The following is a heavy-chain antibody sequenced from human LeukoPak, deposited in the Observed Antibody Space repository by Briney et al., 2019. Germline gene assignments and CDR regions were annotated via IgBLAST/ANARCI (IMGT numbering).Heavy chain of an antibody. J-gene: IGHJ4*02. CDR3: ARVAGGYSGSGTYSRFDY. CDR1: GGSISSSSYY. CDR2: IYYSGST. V-gene: IGHV4-39*01. Sequence: SETLSLTCTVSGGSISSSSYYWGWIRQPPGKGLEWIGSIYYSGSTYYNPSLKSRVTIYVDTSKNQFSLNLSSVTAADTAVYYCARVAGGYSGSGTYSRFDYWGQGTLVTVSS. D-gene: IGHD3-10*01.